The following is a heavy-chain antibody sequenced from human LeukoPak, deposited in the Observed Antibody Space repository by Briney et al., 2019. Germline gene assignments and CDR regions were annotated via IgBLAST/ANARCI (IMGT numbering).Heavy chain of an antibody. CDR2: ISSSSSYI. V-gene: IGHV3-21*01. J-gene: IGHJ4*02. CDR1: GFTFSSYS. D-gene: IGHD1-26*01. Sequence: GGSLRLSCAASGFTFSSYSMNWVRQAPGKGLEWVSSISSSSSYIHYADSVKGRFTISRDNAKNSLYLQMNSLRAEDTAVYYCARFYSGSYRYFDYWGQGTLVTVSS. CDR3: ARFYSGSYRYFDY.